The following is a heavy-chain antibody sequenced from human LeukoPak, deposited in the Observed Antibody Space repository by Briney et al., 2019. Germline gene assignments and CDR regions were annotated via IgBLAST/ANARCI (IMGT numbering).Heavy chain of an antibody. J-gene: IGHJ4*02. CDR2: IFYRGST. CDR1: GGSFSGYY. CDR3: ARTIARYSSSAVDFDY. V-gene: IGHV4-34*09. D-gene: IGHD6-6*01. Sequence: SETLSLTCAVYGGSFSGYYWSWIRQPPGKGLEWIGDIFYRGSTYYNPSLKSRVTISVDTSKNQFSLKLSSVTPAATAVYYCARTIARYSSSAVDFDYWGQGTLVTVSS.